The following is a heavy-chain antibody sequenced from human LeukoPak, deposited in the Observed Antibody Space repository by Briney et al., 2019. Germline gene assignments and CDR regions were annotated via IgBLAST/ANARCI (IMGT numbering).Heavy chain of an antibody. J-gene: IGHJ4*02. CDR3: ARHECGDCYFDY. D-gene: IGHD2-21*02. V-gene: IGHV5-51*01. Sequence: GESLKISVKGSGYSFTSYWCGGVRQMPGKGLGGIGIILAGVSDTRYSPSCQGQVTISADKSIRSVYLQWSSMKASDTAMYYCARHECGDCYFDYWGQGTLVTVSS. CDR1: GYSFTSYW. CDR2: ILAGVSDT.